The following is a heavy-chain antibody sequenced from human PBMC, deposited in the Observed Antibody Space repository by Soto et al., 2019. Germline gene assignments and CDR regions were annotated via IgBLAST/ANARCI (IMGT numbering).Heavy chain of an antibody. V-gene: IGHV3-23*01. J-gene: IGHJ4*02. CDR1: GFTFSNYA. CDR3: AKDDFTDRGDDYFDY. CDR2: IGASGDIT. Sequence: GGSLRLSCAASGFTFSNYAMSWVRQAPGKGLEWVAGIGASGDITWYADSVKGRLSISRDNSKNTLYLQLNSLRFEDTAVYYCAKDDFTDRGDDYFDYWGPGTLVTVSS. D-gene: IGHD2-21*02.